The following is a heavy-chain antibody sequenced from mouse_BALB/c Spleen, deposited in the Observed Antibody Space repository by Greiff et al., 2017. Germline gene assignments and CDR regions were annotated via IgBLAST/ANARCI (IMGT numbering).Heavy chain of an antibody. J-gene: IGHJ3*01. CDR2: ISYSGST. Sequence: VQLQQSGPGLVKPSQSLSLTCTVTGYSITSDYAWNWIRQFPGNKLEWMGYISYSGSTSYNPSLKSRISITRDTSKNQFFLQLNSVTTEDTATYYCARIYYDYDLAWFAYWGQGTLVTVSA. CDR1: GYSITSDYA. V-gene: IGHV3-2*02. D-gene: IGHD2-4*01. CDR3: ARIYYDYDLAWFAY.